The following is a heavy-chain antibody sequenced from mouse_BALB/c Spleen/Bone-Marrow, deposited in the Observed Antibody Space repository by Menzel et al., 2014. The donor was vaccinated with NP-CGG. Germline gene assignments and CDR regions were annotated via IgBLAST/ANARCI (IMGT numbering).Heavy chain of an antibody. J-gene: IGHJ1*01. Sequence: EVQLQESGGGLVQPGGSLKLSCAASGFDFSRYWMSWVRQAPGKGLEWIGEINPDSNTINYTPSLKDKFIISRDNAKNTLYLQMRKVRSEDTGLYYGARLNYYGNLFVWGAGTTVTVSS. V-gene: IGHV4-1*02. CDR1: GFDFSRYW. CDR3: ARLNYYGNLFV. D-gene: IGHD1-1*01. CDR2: INPDSNTI.